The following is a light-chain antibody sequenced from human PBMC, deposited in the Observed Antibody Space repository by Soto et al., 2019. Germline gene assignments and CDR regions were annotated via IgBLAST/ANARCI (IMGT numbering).Light chain of an antibody. CDR2: GAS. J-gene: IGKJ1*01. V-gene: IGKV3-15*01. CDR1: ESVSSN. CDR3: QQYNDWPRT. Sequence: EIVMSQSPSTLSVSPGERATLSCRASESVSSNLAWYQQKHGQAPRLLIHGASTRATGIPARFSGSGSGTEFTLTISSLQSEDFTVYYCQQYNDWPRTFGQGTKVDIK.